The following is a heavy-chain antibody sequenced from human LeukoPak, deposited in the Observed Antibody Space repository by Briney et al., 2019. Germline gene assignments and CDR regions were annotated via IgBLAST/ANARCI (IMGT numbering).Heavy chain of an antibody. J-gene: IGHJ3*02. CDR1: GFTFSSYA. CDR2: ISGSGGST. D-gene: IGHD6-19*01. V-gene: IGHV3-23*01. Sequence: PGGSLRLSCAASGFTFSSYAMSWVRQAPGKGLEWVSGISGSGGSTYYADSVKGRFTISRDNSKNMLYLQMNSLRAEDTAIYYCAFPAHHWLVRGAFDIWGQGTMVTVSS. CDR3: AFPAHHWLVRGAFDI.